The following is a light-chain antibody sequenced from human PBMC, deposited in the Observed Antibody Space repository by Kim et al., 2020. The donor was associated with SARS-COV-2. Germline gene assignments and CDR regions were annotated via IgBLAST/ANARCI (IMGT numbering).Light chain of an antibody. J-gene: IGLJ2*01. V-gene: IGLV2-14*03. CDR2: DVS. Sequence: GKSIPTSCTGTSSDVGGYNYVSWYQQHPGKAPKLMIYDVSNRPSGVSNRFSGSKSGNTASLTISGLQAEDEADYYCSSYTNSNTLVFGGGTKLTVL. CDR1: SSDVGGYNY. CDR3: SSYTNSNTLV.